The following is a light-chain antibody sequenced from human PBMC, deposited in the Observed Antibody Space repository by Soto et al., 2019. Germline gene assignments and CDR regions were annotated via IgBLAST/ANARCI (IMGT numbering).Light chain of an antibody. CDR3: MQGTHWPIT. CDR1: QSLVHSDGIAY. J-gene: IGKJ5*01. Sequence: DVVMTQSPLSLPVTLGQPASISCRSNQSLVHSDGIAYFSWFQQRPGRSPRRLIYKVSNRDSGVPARFSGSGSGTDFALKISSVEAEDVGVYYCMQGTHWPITFGQGTLLEIK. V-gene: IGKV2-30*02. CDR2: KVS.